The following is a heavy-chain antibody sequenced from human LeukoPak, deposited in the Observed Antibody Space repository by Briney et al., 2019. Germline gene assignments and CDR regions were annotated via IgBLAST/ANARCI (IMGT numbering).Heavy chain of an antibody. CDR2: IYYSGST. CDR3: ARMGVADPLDY. D-gene: IGHD6-19*01. Sequence: SETLSLTCTVSGGSISSYYWSWIRQPPGKGLEWIGYIYYSGSTNYNPSLKSRVTISVDTSKNQFSLKLSSVTAADTAVYYCARMGVADPLDYWGQGTLVTVSS. J-gene: IGHJ4*02. V-gene: IGHV4-59*01. CDR1: GGSISSYY.